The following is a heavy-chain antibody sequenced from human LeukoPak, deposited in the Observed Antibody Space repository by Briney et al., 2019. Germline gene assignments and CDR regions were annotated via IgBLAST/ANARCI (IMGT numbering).Heavy chain of an antibody. CDR2: VFYAGSN. CDR3: ASRPAGSTWYGVFDY. D-gene: IGHD6-13*01. V-gene: IGHV4-59*11. J-gene: IGHJ4*02. Sequence: SETLSLTCTVSGGPIYRHYWSWLRQPPGKGLEWVGYVFYAGSNNYNPSLKSRVTISLDTSRDQFSLRLTSVTAADTAIYYCASRPAGSTWYGVFDYWSQGTLVTVSS. CDR1: GGPIYRHY.